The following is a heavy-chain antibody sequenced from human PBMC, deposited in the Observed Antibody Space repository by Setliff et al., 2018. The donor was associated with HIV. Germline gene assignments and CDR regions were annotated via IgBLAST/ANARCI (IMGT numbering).Heavy chain of an antibody. Sequence: SVKVSCKASGGTFSTSAITWVRQAPGRGLEWMGGIIPVFGSAHYAQKFQDRITITTDESTSSVFVELSNLRPDDTAIYYCARDRAEADVGGGVRGPTYFCDYWGQGALVTVSS. CDR3: ARDRAEADVGGGVRGPTYFCDY. V-gene: IGHV1-69*05. CDR1: GGTFSTSA. D-gene: IGHD3-16*01. J-gene: IGHJ4*02. CDR2: IIPVFGSA.